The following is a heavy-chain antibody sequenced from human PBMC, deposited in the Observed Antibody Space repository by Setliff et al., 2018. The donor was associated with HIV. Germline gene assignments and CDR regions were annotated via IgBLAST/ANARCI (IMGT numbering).Heavy chain of an antibody. CDR1: GFTFSSSG. V-gene: IGHV3-30*02. CDR3: ARESYYDSSGYYVPLDY. D-gene: IGHD3-22*01. J-gene: IGHJ4*02. CDR2: IRYDGSNK. Sequence: PGGSLRLSCAASGFTFSSSGMPWVRQAPGKGLEWVAFIRYDGSNKYYADSVKGRFTISRDNSKNTQYLQMNSLRAEDTAVYYCARESYYDSSGYYVPLDYWGQGTLVTVSS.